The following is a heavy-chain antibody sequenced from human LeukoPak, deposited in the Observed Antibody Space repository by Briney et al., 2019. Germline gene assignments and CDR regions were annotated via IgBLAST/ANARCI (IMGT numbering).Heavy chain of an antibody. CDR2: IKQDGGEK. D-gene: IGHD5-24*01. J-gene: IGHJ3*02. CDR1: GFTFSSYA. V-gene: IGHV3-7*03. CDR3: ARDHKGGDGADAFYI. Sequence: GGSLRLSCAASGFTFSSYAMSWVRQAPGRGLEWVANIKQDGGEKHYVDSVKGRFTISRDNAKNSLYLQMNSLRAEDTALYYCARDHKGGDGADAFYIWGHGTMVTGSS.